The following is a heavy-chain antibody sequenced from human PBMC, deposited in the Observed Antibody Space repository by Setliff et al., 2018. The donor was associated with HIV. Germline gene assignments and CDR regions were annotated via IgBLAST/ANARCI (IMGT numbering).Heavy chain of an antibody. J-gene: IGHJ4*02. V-gene: IGHV4-39*02. D-gene: IGHD2-8*02. CDR2: VLYSGST. Sequence: SETLSLTCSVSGGSISSRNYYWGWIRQPPGKGLEWIGSVLYSGSTYYNPSLKSRVTISVDTSKNHFSLNLRSVTAADTAVYYCARRGMWSYETGGNPTATFDYWGQGVLVTVSS. CDR1: GGSISSRNYY. CDR3: ARRGMWSYETGGNPTATFDY.